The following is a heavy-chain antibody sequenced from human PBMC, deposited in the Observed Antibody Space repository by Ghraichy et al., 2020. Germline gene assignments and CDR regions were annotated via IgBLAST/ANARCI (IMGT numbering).Heavy chain of an antibody. V-gene: IGHV1-46*03. CDR1: GYTFTTYY. D-gene: IGHD6-13*01. CDR3: ARDGQEGAAASPKGGDY. Sequence: ASVKVSCKASGYTFTTYYIHWVRQAPGQGLEWIGIINASGGSTTYARKFQGRVTMTIDTSTRTVYMELSNLRSEDTAVYYCARDGQEGAAASPKGGDYWGQGTLVTVSS. J-gene: IGHJ4*02. CDR2: INASGGST.